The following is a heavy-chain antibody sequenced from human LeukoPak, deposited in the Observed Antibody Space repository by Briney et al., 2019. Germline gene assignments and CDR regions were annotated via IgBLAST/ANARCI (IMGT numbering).Heavy chain of an antibody. CDR3: ARASYYYDTTGLGAVDI. CDR2: INWNSDNI. V-gene: IGHV3-9*01. Sequence: GRSLRLSCAASGFTFTDYAMYWVRQAPGKGLEWVSGINWNSDNIGYADSVKGRFTISRDDAKNSLFLQMNSLRAEDTALYYCARASYYYDTTGLGAVDIWGQGTMVTVSS. J-gene: IGHJ3*02. CDR1: GFTFTDYA. D-gene: IGHD3-22*01.